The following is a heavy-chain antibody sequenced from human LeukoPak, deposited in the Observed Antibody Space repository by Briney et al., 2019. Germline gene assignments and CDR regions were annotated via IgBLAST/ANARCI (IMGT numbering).Heavy chain of an antibody. D-gene: IGHD3-3*01. CDR3: ARVDHYDFWVFP. CDR2: ISYSGST. V-gene: IGHV4-30-4*07. J-gene: IGHJ5*02. Sequence: SETLSLTCTVSNGSISSDTYFWSWIRQPPGKGLEWIGYISYSGSTYYNPSLKSRVTISVDTSKNQFSLKLNSVTAADTAVYYCARVDHYDFWVFPWGQGTLVTVSS. CDR1: NGSISSDTYF.